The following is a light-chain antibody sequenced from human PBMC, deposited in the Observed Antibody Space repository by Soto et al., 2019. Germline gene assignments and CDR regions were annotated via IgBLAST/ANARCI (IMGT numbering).Light chain of an antibody. CDR2: GAS. Sequence: EVVMTQSPATVSVFPGEGVTLSCRASQTISTDLAWYQQKRGQAPRLLIYGASTRATGVPDRFSGGGSGTEFTLTISSLQSEDFAFYYCQQNNKGPPVTFGGGTKVEIK. CDR3: QQNNKGPPVT. J-gene: IGKJ4*01. V-gene: IGKV3-15*01. CDR1: QTISTD.